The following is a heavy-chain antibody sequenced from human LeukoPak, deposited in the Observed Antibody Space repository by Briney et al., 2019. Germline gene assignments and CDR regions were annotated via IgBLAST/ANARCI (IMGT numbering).Heavy chain of an antibody. V-gene: IGHV4-4*07. CDR2: IYTSGST. CDR1: GGSISSYY. J-gene: IGHJ5*02. D-gene: IGHD3-22*01. CDR3: ARAGGYYDSSGYYFNPNWFDP. Sequence: PSETLSLTCTVSGGSISSYYWSWIRQPAGKGLEWIGRIYTSGSTNYNPSLKSRVTMSVDTSKNQFSLKLSSVTAADTAVYYCARAGGYYDSSGYYFNPNWFDPWGQGTLVTVSS.